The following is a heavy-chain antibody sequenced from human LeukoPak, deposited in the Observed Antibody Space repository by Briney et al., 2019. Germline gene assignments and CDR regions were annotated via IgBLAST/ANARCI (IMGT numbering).Heavy chain of an antibody. J-gene: IGHJ5*02. CDR2: ISASGST. CDR3: ETDISWFDP. Sequence: SETLSLTCTVSGGSISSHYWSWIRQPAGKGLEWIGRISASGSTNYAPSLRSRITISVDTSTKQFSLKLTSVTAADPAVYYCETDISWFDPWGRGTLVTVSS. CDR1: GGSISSHY. V-gene: IGHV4-4*07.